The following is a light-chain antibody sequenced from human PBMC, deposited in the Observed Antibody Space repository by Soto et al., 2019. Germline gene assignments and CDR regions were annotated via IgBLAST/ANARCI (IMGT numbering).Light chain of an antibody. J-gene: IGKJ1*01. CDR1: QRIGRW. V-gene: IGKV1-5*01. CDR3: QHYDTSAWTWT. Sequence: DIQMTQSPSTLSASVGDRVTITCRASQRIGRWLAWYQQKPGQAPKLLIYDASKLQSGVPSRFSGSGSGTEFTFTISSLQPDDFATYYCQHYDTSAWTWTFGQGTKVDIK. CDR2: DAS.